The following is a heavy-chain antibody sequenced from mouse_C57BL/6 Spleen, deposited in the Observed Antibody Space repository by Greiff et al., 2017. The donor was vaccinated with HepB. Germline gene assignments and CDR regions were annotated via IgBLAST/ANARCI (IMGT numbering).Heavy chain of an antibody. V-gene: IGHV1-82*01. CDR2: IYPGDGDT. J-gene: IGHJ2*01. CDR3: ARSDVDY. Sequence: QVQLQQSGPELVKPGASVKISCKASGYAFSSSWMNWVKQRPGKGLEWIGRIYPGDGDTNSNGKFKGKATLTADKSSSTAYMQLSSLTSEDSAVYFCARSDVDYWGQGTTLTVSS. CDR1: GYAFSSSW.